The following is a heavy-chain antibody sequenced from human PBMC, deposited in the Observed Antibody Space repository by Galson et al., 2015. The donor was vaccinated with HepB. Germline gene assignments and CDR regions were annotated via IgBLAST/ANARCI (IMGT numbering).Heavy chain of an antibody. D-gene: IGHD3-9*01. CDR2: INAGNGNT. J-gene: IGHJ6*02. V-gene: IGHV1-3*01. CDR1: GYTFTSYA. CDR3: AKDGEVYYDILTGWLES. Sequence: SVKVSCKASGYTFTSYAMHWVRQAPGQRLEWMGWINAGNGNTKYSQKFQGRVTITRDTSASTAYMELSSLRSEDTAVYYCAKDGEVYYDILTGWLESWGQGTTVTVSS.